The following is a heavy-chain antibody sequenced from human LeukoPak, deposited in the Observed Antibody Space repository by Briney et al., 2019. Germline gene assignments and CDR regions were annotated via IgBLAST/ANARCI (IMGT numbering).Heavy chain of an antibody. D-gene: IGHD5-24*01. CDR2: ISSSGSTI. CDR1: GFTFSSYE. CDR3: ARSEDGYVDY. J-gene: IGHJ4*02. V-gene: IGHV3-48*03. Sequence: GGSLRLSCAASGFTFSSYEVNWVRQAPGKGLEWVSYISSSGSTIYYADSVKGRFTISRDNAKNSLYLQMNSLRAEDTAVYYCARSEDGYVDYWGQGTLVTVSS.